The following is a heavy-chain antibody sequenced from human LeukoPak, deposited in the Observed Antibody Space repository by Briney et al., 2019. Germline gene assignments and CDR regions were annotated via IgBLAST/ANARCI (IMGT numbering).Heavy chain of an antibody. Sequence: GGSLRLSCAASGFTVSSNYMSWVRQAPGKGLEWVSAISGSGGSTYYADSVKGRFTISRDNSKNTLYLQMNSLRAEDTAVYYCAKAPNLYSSGWYDPKIWWGQGTLVTVSS. D-gene: IGHD6-19*01. J-gene: IGHJ4*02. CDR3: AKAPNLYSSGWYDPKIW. CDR2: ISGSGGST. CDR1: GFTVSSNY. V-gene: IGHV3-23*01.